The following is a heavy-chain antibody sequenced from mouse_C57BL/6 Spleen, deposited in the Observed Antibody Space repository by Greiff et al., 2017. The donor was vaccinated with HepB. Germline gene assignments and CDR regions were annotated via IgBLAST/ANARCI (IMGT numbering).Heavy chain of an antibody. V-gene: IGHV5-15*01. CDR2: ISNLAYSI. D-gene: IGHD2-3*01. J-gene: IGHJ4*01. Sequence: EVKVVESGGGLVQPGGSLKLSCAASGFTFSDYGMAWVRQAPRKGPEWVAFISNLAYSIYYADTVTGRFTISRENAKNTLYLEMSSLRSEDTAMYYCARRDGLYAMDYWGQGTSVTVSS. CDR1: GFTFSDYG. CDR3: ARRDGLYAMDY.